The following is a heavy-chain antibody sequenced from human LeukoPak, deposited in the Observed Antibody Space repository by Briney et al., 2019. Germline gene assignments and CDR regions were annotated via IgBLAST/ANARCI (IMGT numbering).Heavy chain of an antibody. V-gene: IGHV1-69*13. CDR2: ITPIFGTA. J-gene: IGHJ3*02. CDR3: ARSDIVVVVAASPSAFDI. Sequence: ASVKVSCKASGGTFSSYAISWARQAPGQGLEWMGGITPIFGTANYAQKFQGRVTITADESTSTAYMELSSLRSEDTAVYYCARSDIVVVVAASPSAFDIWGQGTMVTVSS. CDR1: GGTFSSYA. D-gene: IGHD2-15*01.